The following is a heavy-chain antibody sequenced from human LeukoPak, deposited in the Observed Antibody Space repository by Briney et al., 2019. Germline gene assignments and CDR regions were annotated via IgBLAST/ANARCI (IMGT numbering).Heavy chain of an antibody. V-gene: IGHV5-10-1*01. CDR3: AVEYSSSSGCDY. CDR2: IDPSDSYT. D-gene: IGHD6-6*01. CDR1: GYSFTSYW. Sequence: GESLRISCKGSGYSFTSYWISWVRQMPGKGLEWMGRIDPSDSYTNYSPSFQGHVTISADKSISTAYLQWSSLKASDTAMYYYAVEYSSSSGCDYWGQGTLVTVSS. J-gene: IGHJ4*02.